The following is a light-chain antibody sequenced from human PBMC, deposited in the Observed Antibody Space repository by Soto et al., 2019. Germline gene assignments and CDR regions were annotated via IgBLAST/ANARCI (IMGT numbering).Light chain of an antibody. V-gene: IGKV1-27*01. CDR3: QKFSAVPT. CDR2: AAS. CDR1: QAIYNY. J-gene: IGKJ4*01. Sequence: GARVTITCRASQAIYNYLAWYQQKPGKVPTLLISAASTLQSGVPSRFSGSGSGTDFTLTISSLQPEDVATYYCQKFSAVPTFGGGTKVEI.